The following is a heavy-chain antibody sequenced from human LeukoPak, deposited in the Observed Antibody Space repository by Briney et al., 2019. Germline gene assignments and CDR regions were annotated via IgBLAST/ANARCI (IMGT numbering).Heavy chain of an antibody. CDR1: GGSISSYY. CDR2: IYYSGST. V-gene: IGHV4-39*01. CDR3: VRRGQRLNPGLYYFDH. Sequence: SETLSLTCTVSGGSISSYYWSWIRQSPGRGLEWIGTIYYSGSTNYNPSLKSRVTISVDTSENQFSLRLTSVTATDTAVYYCVRRGQRLNPGLYYFDHWGQGTLVTVSS. J-gene: IGHJ4*02. D-gene: IGHD6-25*01.